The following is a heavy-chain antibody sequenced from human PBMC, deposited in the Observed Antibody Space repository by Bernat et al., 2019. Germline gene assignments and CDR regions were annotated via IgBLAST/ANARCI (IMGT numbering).Heavy chain of an antibody. J-gene: IGHJ4*02. D-gene: IGHD2-8*01. Sequence: EVQLVESGGGLVKPGGSLRLSCAASGFTFSSYSMNWVRQAPGKGLEWVSSISSSSSYIYYADSVKGRFTISRDNAKNSLYLQMNSLRAEDTAVYYCARASHGPGREFDYWGQGTLVTVSS. V-gene: IGHV3-21*01. CDR2: ISSSSSYI. CDR3: ARASHGPGREFDY. CDR1: GFTFSSYS.